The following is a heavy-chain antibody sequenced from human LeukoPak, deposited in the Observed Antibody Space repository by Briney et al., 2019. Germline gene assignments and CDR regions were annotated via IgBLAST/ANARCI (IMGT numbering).Heavy chain of an antibody. V-gene: IGHV4-4*07. Sequence: IYPTATTNSTPSLKSRVPMSVDTSKNQFSLKLSSVTAADTAIYYCARETTHRDSSGWYGYFDYWGQGTLLTVSS. D-gene: IGHD6-19*01. CDR3: ARETTHRDSSGWYGYFDY. J-gene: IGHJ4*02. CDR2: IYPTATT.